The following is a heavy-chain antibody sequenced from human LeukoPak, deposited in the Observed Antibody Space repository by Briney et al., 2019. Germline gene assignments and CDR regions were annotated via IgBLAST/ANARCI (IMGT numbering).Heavy chain of an antibody. CDR1: GFTFSSYG. CDR3: ARGGSYLSAFDI. J-gene: IGHJ3*02. D-gene: IGHD1-26*01. Sequence: GGSLRLSCAASGFTFSSYGMSWVREAPGKGLEWVSAISGSGGSTYSADSVKCRFTISRDNSKNTLYLQMNSLRAKDTAVYYCARGGSYLSAFDIWGQGTMVTVSS. V-gene: IGHV3-23*01. CDR2: ISGSGGST.